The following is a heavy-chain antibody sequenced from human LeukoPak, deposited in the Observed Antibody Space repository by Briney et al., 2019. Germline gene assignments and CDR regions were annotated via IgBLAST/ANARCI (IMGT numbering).Heavy chain of an antibody. CDR3: AIVPKTGMPAIT. Sequence: SVKVSCKTSGGSLNNYGINWVRQAPGQGLEWMGMIIPLLTRPKYAKKFQGRVTITADESADTAYMEVSRLTSEDTAVFFCAIVPKTGMPAITWGPGTLVSVSS. V-gene: IGHV1-69*13. CDR1: GGSLNNYG. D-gene: IGHD6-6*01. J-gene: IGHJ5*02. CDR2: IIPLLTRP.